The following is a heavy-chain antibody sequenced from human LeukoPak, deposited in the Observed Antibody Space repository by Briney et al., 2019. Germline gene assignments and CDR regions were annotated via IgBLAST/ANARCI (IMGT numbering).Heavy chain of an antibody. CDR1: GGTFSSYA. J-gene: IGHJ6*03. D-gene: IGHD3-10*01. Sequence: VKVSCKASGGTFSSYAISWVRQAPGQGLEWMGGIIPIFGTANYAQKFQGRVTITTDESTSTAYMELSSLRSEDTAVYYCARAVWFGDPDNYYYYMDVWGKGPRSPSP. V-gene: IGHV1-69*05. CDR3: ARAVWFGDPDNYYYYMDV. CDR2: IIPIFGTA.